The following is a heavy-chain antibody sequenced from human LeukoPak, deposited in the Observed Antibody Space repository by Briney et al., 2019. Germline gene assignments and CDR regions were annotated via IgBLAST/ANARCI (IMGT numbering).Heavy chain of an antibody. J-gene: IGHJ6*02. V-gene: IGHV1-46*01. Sequence: GASVKVSCKASGYTFTSYYMHWVRQAPGQGLEWMGIINPSGGSTSYAQKFQGRVTMTRDTSTSTVYMELRSLRSDDTAVYYCARYDYVWGSYRYHSYDGMDVWGQGTTVTVSS. CDR1: GYTFTSYY. CDR3: ARYDYVWGSYRYHSYDGMDV. CDR2: INPSGGST. D-gene: IGHD3-16*02.